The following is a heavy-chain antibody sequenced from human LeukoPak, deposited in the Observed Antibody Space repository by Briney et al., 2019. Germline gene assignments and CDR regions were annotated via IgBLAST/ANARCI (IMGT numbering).Heavy chain of an antibody. CDR2: VWYDGSNK. Sequence: QPGGSLRLSCAAPGFTFSSCGMHWVRQAPGKGLGWGAIVWYDGSNKYYADSVKGRFTISRDNSKNTMYLQMNSLRAEDTAVYYCARDPTDTVMVTVDYWGQGTLVTVSS. CDR3: ARDPTDTVMVTVDY. V-gene: IGHV3-33*01. D-gene: IGHD5-18*01. CDR1: GFTFSSCG. J-gene: IGHJ4*02.